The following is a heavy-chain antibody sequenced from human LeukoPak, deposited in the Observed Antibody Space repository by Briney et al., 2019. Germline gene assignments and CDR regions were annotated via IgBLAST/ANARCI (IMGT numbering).Heavy chain of an antibody. D-gene: IGHD6-6*01. V-gene: IGHV1-2*02. Sequence: ASVKVSCKASGYTFPGYYMHWVRQAPGHGLEWMGWINPNSGGTNYAKKFQGRVTMTRDTSISTAYMELSRLRSDDTAVYYCAREHSSSSGKVFDYWGQGTLVTVSS. J-gene: IGHJ4*02. CDR1: GYTFPGYY. CDR2: INPNSGGT. CDR3: AREHSSSSGKVFDY.